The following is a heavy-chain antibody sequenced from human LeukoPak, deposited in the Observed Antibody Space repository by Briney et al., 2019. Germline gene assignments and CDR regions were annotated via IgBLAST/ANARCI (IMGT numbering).Heavy chain of an antibody. CDR3: ARDGYYFNNYYYMDV. V-gene: IGHV4-59*01. D-gene: IGHD2/OR15-2a*01. CDR2: IYYSGST. J-gene: IGHJ6*03. Sequence: PSETLSLTCTVSGRSISSYYWSWIRQPPGKGLEWIGYIYYSGSTNYNPSLKSRVTISVDTSKNRFSLKLSSVTAADTAVYYCARDGYYFNNYYYMDVWGKGTTVTVSS. CDR1: GRSISSYY.